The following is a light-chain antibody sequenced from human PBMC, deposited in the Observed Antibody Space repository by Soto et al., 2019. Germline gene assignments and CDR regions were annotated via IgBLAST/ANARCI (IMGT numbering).Light chain of an antibody. V-gene: IGKV4-1*01. CDR1: QSVLYSSSNKDY. Sequence: EIVMTQSPDSLAVSLGERATINCKSSQSVLYSSSNKDYLAWYQQKPGQPPKLLFYWASTRESGVPDRFSGRGSGTDFNFTISSLQAEDVAMYYCQQYYNTPLTFGGWTKVEIK. CDR3: QQYYNTPLT. CDR2: WAS. J-gene: IGKJ4*01.